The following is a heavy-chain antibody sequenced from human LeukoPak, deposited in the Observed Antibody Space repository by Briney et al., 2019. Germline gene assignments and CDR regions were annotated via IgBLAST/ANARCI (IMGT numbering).Heavy chain of an antibody. V-gene: IGHV1-69*05. CDR2: IIPIFGTA. J-gene: IGHJ3*02. Sequence: SVKVSCKASGYTFTGYYMHWVRQAPGQGLEWMGRIIPIFGTANYAQKFQGRVTITTDESTSTAYMELSSLRSEDTAVYYCAREPSYYDSSPARDDVAAFDIWGQGTMVTVSS. CDR3: AREPSYYDSSPARDDVAAFDI. CDR1: GYTFTGYY. D-gene: IGHD3-22*01.